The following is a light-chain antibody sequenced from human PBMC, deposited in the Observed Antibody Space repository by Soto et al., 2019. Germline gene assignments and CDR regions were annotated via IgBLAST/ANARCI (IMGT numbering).Light chain of an antibody. CDR2: DAY. CDR3: QQSYSTLIT. V-gene: IGKV3D-15*01. Sequence: EIVMTQSPDTLSVSPGERATLSCRASQSVSSNLAWYQQKPGQAPRLLIYDAYNRATGIPPRFSGSGSGTDFTLTISSLQPEDFATYYCQQSYSTLITFGQGTRLEIK. J-gene: IGKJ5*01. CDR1: QSVSSN.